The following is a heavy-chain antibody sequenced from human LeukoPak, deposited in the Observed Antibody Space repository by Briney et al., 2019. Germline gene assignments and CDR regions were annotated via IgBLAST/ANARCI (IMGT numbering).Heavy chain of an antibody. V-gene: IGHV3-30*18. J-gene: IGHJ4*02. Sequence: GGSLRLSCAASGFTFRSYGMHWVRQAPGKGLEWVAVISYDGSNEYYADSVKGRFTISRDNSRNTLYLQMNSLRAEDTAVYYCAKDLDHYWGQGTLVTVSS. CDR1: GFTFRSYG. CDR2: ISYDGSNE. CDR3: AKDLDHY.